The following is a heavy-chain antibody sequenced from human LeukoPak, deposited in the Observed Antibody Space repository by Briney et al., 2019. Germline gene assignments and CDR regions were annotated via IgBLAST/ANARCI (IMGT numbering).Heavy chain of an antibody. J-gene: IGHJ4*02. CDR3: ARHRASYYGEFDY. V-gene: IGHV4-39*01. CDR1: GGSFGRGSDY. D-gene: IGHD1-26*01. Sequence: SETLSLTCTVSGGSFGRGSDYWGCMRPGPGLELDWIVSIYYSRTIYYNPSLTSRVTISIDTSKNHFSLKLSSVTAADTAVYYCARHRASYYGEFDYWGQGTLVTVSS. CDR2: IYYSRTI.